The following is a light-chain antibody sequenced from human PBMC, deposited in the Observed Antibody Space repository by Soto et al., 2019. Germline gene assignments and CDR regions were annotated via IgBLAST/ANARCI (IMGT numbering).Light chain of an antibody. V-gene: IGKV3-20*01. CDR3: QQYGSSHLT. CDR2: GAS. Sequence: EIVLTQSPGTLSLSPGERATLSCRASQSVSSNYLAWYQQKPGQAPRLLIYGASSRATGIPDRFSGSGSGTDFTLTISRLEPEDFAVYHCQQYGSSHLTFGGWTKVEIK. J-gene: IGKJ4*01. CDR1: QSVSSNY.